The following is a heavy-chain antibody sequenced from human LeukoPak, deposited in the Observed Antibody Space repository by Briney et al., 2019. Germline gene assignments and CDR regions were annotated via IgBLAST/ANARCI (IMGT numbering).Heavy chain of an antibody. CDR1: GFTFSSYS. Sequence: GGSLRLSCAASGFTFSSYSMNWVRQAPGKGLEWVSSISSSSSYIYYADSVKGRFTISRDNSKSTLSLQMNSPRAEDTAIYYCATYRQVLLPFESWGQGTLVTVSS. D-gene: IGHD2-8*02. J-gene: IGHJ4*02. CDR3: ATYRQVLLPFES. CDR2: ISSSSSYI. V-gene: IGHV3-21*04.